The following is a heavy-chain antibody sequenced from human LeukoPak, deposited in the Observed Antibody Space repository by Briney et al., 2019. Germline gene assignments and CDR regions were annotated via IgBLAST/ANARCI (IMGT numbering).Heavy chain of an antibody. CDR1: GFTFSSYS. CDR2: ISSGSSYI. J-gene: IGHJ1*01. V-gene: IGHV3-21*01. D-gene: IGHD6-19*01. CDR3: ASDNSGWYQYFQH. Sequence: GGSLRLSCAASGFTFSSYSTNWVRQAPGKGLAWVSSISSGSSYIYYADSVKGRFTISRDNAKNSLYLQMNSLRAEDTAVYYCASDNSGWYQYFQHWGQGTLVTVSS.